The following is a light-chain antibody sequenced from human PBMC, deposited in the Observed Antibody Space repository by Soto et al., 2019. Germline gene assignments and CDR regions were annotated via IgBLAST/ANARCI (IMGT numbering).Light chain of an antibody. Sequence: DIQMTQSPSSLSASAGDRVTITCRASQGISNHLAWFQQKPGKAPQSLIYAASNLQSGVPSKFSGSGYGTDFTLTISSLQTEDIATYYCQQYDSYPYTFGQGAKVEI. V-gene: IGKV1-16*02. CDR2: AAS. CDR3: QQYDSYPYT. J-gene: IGKJ2*01. CDR1: QGISNH.